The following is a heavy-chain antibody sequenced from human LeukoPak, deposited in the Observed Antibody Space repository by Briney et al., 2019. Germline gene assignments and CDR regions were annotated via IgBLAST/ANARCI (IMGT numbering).Heavy chain of an antibody. CDR1: GGSFSGYY. D-gene: IGHD3-10*01. CDR3: ARGGINAAPPRGFDYYYGMDV. Sequence: SETLSLTCAVYGGSFSGYYWSWLRQPPGKGLEWIGEINHSGSTNYNPSLKSRVTISVDTSKNQFSLKLSSVTAADTAVYYCARGGINAAPPRGFDYYYGMDVWGQGTTVTVSS. V-gene: IGHV4-34*01. CDR2: INHSGST. J-gene: IGHJ6*02.